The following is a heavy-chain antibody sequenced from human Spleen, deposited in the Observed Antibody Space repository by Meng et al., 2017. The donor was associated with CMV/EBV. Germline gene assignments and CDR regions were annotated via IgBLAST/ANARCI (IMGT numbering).Heavy chain of an antibody. D-gene: IGHD2-15*01. CDR1: GGSVSSGSYY. J-gene: IGHJ4*02. CDR3: ARGKYCGGGSCDSMDY. Sequence: SETLSLTCTVSGGSVSSGSYYWSWIRQPPGKGLEWIGYVSYSGGNNYNPSLKSRVTMSVDTSKNQFSLKLSSATAADTAMYYCARGKYCGGGSCDSMDYWGQGTLVTVSS. V-gene: IGHV4-61*01. CDR2: VSYSGGN.